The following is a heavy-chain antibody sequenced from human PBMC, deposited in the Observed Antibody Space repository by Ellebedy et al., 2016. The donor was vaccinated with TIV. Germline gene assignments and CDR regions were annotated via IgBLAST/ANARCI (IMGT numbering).Heavy chain of an antibody. J-gene: IGHJ3*01. Sequence: GGSLRLSCAASGFTFSSYGMHWVRQAPGKGLEWVAVISYDGSNKYYADSVKGRFTVSRDNAKISLYLQMNDLRAEDTAVYYCARKRANWGYPQSPFDVWGQGTMVTVSS. CDR2: ISYDGSNK. V-gene: IGHV3-30*03. CDR1: GFTFSSYG. CDR3: ARKRANWGYPQSPFDV. D-gene: IGHD7-27*01.